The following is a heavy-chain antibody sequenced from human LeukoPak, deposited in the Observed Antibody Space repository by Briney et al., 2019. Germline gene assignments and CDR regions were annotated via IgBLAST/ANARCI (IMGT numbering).Heavy chain of an antibody. V-gene: IGHV1-18*01. CDR1: GGTFSSYA. CDR3: ARGESYSSSWYRPAYYYYGMDV. Sequence: GTSVKVSCKASGGTFSSYAISWVRQAPGQGLEWMGWISAYNGNTNYAQKLQGRVTMTTDTSTSTAYMELRSLRSDDTAVYYCARGESYSSSWYRPAYYYYGMDVWGQGTTVTVSS. J-gene: IGHJ6*02. D-gene: IGHD6-13*01. CDR2: ISAYNGNT.